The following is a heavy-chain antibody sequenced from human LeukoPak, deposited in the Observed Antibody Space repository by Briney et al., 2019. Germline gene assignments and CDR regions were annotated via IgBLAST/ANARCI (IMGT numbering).Heavy chain of an antibody. Sequence: GGSLRLSCAASGFTFSSCAMSWVRQAPGKGLEWVSGVRGTDDSTHYADSAKGRFTISRDNSKNTLYLQMNSLRAEDTAVYYCAKAQTSYTYEGYFDYWGQGALVTVSS. J-gene: IGHJ4*02. CDR3: AKAQTSYTYEGYFDY. CDR1: GFTFSSCA. D-gene: IGHD3-16*02. CDR2: VRGTDDST. V-gene: IGHV3-23*01.